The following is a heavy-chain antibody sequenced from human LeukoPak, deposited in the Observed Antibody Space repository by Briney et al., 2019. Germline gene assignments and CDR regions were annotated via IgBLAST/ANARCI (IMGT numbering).Heavy chain of an antibody. D-gene: IGHD6-19*01. Sequence: GGSLRLSCAAPGFTFSSYAMSWVRQAPGKGLEWVSAISGSGGSTYYADSVRGRFTISRDNSKNTLYMQMNSLRAEDTAIYYCARATGSAVTGTFDYWGKGTLVTVSS. CDR3: ARATGSAVTGTFDY. CDR2: ISGSGGST. CDR1: GFTFSSYA. V-gene: IGHV3-23*01. J-gene: IGHJ4*02.